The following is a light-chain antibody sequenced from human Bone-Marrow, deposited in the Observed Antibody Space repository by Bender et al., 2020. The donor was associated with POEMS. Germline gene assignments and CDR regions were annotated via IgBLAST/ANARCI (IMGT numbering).Light chain of an antibody. CDR3: RSYTTSSTLV. V-gene: IGLV2-14*01. CDR1: SSDVGAYNY. Sequence: QSALTQPASVSGSPGQSITISCSGTSSDVGAYNYVSWYQQYPGKAPKVIIYEVSNRPLGVSYRFSASKSGNTASLPISGLQAEDESVYYCRSYTTSSTLVFGTGTKVTVL. J-gene: IGLJ1*01. CDR2: EVS.